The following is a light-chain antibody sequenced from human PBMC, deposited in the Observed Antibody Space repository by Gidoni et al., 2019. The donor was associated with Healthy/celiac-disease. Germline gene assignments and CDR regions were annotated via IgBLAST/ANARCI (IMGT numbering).Light chain of an antibody. J-gene: IGKJ1*01. V-gene: IGKV1-5*03. CDR1: QSISSW. Sequence: DIQMTQSPSTLSASVGDRVTITCRASQSISSWLDWYQQKPGKAQKLLIYKASSLESGIPSRFSGSGSGKEFTLTISSLQPDDFATYYCQQYNSYWTFGQGTKVEIK. CDR3: QQYNSYWT. CDR2: KAS.